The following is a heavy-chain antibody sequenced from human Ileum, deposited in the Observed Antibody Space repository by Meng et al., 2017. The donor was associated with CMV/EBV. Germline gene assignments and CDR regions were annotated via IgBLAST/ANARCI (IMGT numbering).Heavy chain of an antibody. V-gene: IGHV3-48*03. J-gene: IGHJ3*02. CDR2: ISSSGGTI. D-gene: IGHD3-9*01. CDR1: GFTFTTYE. CDR3: ARMNYDILTGYGGAFDI. Sequence: GGSLRLSCAASGFTFTTYEMNWVRQAPGKGLEWVSYISSSGGTIYDADSVKGRFTISRDNAKNSLYLQMSSLRVEDTAVYYCARMNYDILTGYGGAFDIWGHGTMVTVSS.